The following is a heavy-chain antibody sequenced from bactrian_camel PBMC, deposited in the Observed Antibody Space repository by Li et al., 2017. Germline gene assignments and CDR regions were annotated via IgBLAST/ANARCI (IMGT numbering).Heavy chain of an antibody. D-gene: IGHD5*01. V-gene: IGHV3S40*01. CDR1: GFTFSIHG. CDR2: IGTGGGNT. Sequence: VQLVESGGGLVQPGGSLRLSCAASGFTFSIHGMSWVRQAPGKGLEWVSRIGTGGGNTYYGDSVKGRFTISRDNAKNTVHLQMDSLKPEDTAMYYCAADIDYGLAQAPDTFSYFGQGTQVTVS. J-gene: IGHJ4*01.